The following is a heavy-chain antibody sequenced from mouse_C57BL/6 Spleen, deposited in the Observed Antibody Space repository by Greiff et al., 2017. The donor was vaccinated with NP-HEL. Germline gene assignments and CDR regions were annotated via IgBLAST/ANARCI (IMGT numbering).Heavy chain of an antibody. J-gene: IGHJ2*01. CDR2: IYPGSGST. Sequence: VQLQQPGAELVKPGASVKMSCKASGYTFTSYWITWVKQRPGQGLEWIGDIYPGSGSTNYNEKFKSKATLTVDTSSSTAYMQLSSLTSEDSAVYYCARGGYGNSFFDYWGQGTTLTVSS. V-gene: IGHV1-55*01. CDR3: ARGGYGNSFFDY. D-gene: IGHD2-1*01. CDR1: GYTFTSYW.